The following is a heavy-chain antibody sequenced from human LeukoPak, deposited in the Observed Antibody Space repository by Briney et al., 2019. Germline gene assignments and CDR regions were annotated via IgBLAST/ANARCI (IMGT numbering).Heavy chain of an antibody. V-gene: IGHV3-33*01. CDR1: GFTFSSYG. CDR3: ARATERIVATIAY. Sequence: GRSLRLSCAASGFTFSSYGMHWVRQAPGKGLEWVAVIWYDGSNKYYADSVKGRFTISRDNSKNTLYLQMNSLRAEDTAAYYCARATERIVATIAYWGQGTLVTVSS. J-gene: IGHJ4*02. CDR2: IWYDGSNK. D-gene: IGHD5-12*01.